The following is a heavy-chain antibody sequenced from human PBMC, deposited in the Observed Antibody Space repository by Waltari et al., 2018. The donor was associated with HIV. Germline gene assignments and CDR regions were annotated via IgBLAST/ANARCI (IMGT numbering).Heavy chain of an antibody. V-gene: IGHV1-46*01. Sequence: QVQLVQSGAEVKKTGASVRLSCKAYGYAFTTFYIYWLRQAPGQSPEWMGIVNPTSGTTSYTQGFQGRVTMARDTSTSTAYMELTGLKSEDTAFYYCARGGPLSGPATPFDRWGQGTLITVSS. CDR3: ARGGPLSGPATPFDR. CDR2: VNPTSGTT. J-gene: IGHJ5*02. CDR1: GYAFTTFY.